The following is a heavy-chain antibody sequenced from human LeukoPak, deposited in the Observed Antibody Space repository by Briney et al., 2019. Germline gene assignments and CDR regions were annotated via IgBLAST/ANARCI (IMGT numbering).Heavy chain of an antibody. V-gene: IGHV3-49*04. D-gene: IGHD4-11*01. J-gene: IGHJ4*02. CDR2: IRSKIYGETT. CDR3: SRLWPTYSYITDY. Sequence: PGRALRLSCTASGVTFGEHAISWVRQAPGEGLEGLGFIRSKIYGETTQYAASVKGRFTISRDDSKSIAYLEMNSLKAEDTAVYYCSRLWPTYSYITDYWGQGTLVTVSS. CDR1: GVTFGEHA.